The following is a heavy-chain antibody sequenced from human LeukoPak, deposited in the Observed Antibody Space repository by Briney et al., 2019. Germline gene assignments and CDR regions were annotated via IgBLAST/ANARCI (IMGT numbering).Heavy chain of an antibody. CDR1: GYTFTSYG. J-gene: IGHJ6*02. V-gene: IGHV1-18*01. CDR3: ARESGATIFGVVINYYYYGMGV. CDR2: IGAYNGNT. Sequence: ASVKVSCKASGYTFTSYGISWVRQAPGQGLEWMGWIGAYNGNTNYAQKLQGRVTMTTDTSTSTAYMELRSLRSDDTAVYYCARESGATIFGVVINYYYYGMGVWGQGTTVTVS. D-gene: IGHD3-3*01.